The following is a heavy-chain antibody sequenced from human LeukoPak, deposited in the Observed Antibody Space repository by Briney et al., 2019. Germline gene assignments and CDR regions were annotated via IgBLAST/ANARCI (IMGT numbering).Heavy chain of an antibody. D-gene: IGHD2-8*01. CDR1: AFIYCGHW. V-gene: IGHV3-7*03. CDR3: ARDLGYCTNGVCHTRFDY. J-gene: IGHJ4*02. CDR2: NKRGGSVG. Sequence: SLPLSRECSAFIYCGHWMNCICKTTGKGPECLPSNKRGGSVGEYVDSVKGRFRISRDKTKGSLFLQLNSLRAEDTAVYYCARDLGYCTNGVCHTRFDYWGQGTLVAVSS.